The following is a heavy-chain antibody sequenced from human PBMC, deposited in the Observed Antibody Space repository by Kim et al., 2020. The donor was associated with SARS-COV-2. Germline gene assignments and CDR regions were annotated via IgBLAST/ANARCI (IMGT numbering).Heavy chain of an antibody. CDR2: IYYSGST. D-gene: IGHD1-20*01. CDR1: GGSISSGGYY. CDR3: ARAGFDYNWMSYGMDV. Sequence: SETLSLTCTVSGGSISSGGYYWSWIRQHPGKGLEWIGYIYYSGSTYYNPSLKSRVTISVDTSKNQFSLKLSSVTAADTAVYYCARAGFDYNWMSYGMDVWGQGTTVTVSS. J-gene: IGHJ6*02. V-gene: IGHV4-31*03.